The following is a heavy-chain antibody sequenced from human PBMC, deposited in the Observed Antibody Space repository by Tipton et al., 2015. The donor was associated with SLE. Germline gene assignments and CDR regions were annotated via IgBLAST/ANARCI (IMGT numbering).Heavy chain of an antibody. CDR3: VRDQVGVGDFDY. CDR2: RHHGGST. Sequence: LRLSCTVSGASLSGSLYYWSWIRQPPGKGLEWIGSRHHGGSTNYNPALTSRVTISGDPSKNQFSLRLTSVTAADTAVYYCVRDQVGVGDFDYWGQGALVTVSS. J-gene: IGHJ4*02. CDR1: GASLSGSLYY. V-gene: IGHV4-61*01. D-gene: IGHD3-16*01.